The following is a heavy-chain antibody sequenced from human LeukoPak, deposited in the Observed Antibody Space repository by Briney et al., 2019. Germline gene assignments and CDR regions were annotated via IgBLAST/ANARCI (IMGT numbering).Heavy chain of an antibody. V-gene: IGHV3-48*04. CDR2: ISSSSSTI. Sequence: GGSLRLSCAASGFTFSSYSMNWVRQAPGKGLEWVSYISSSSSTIYYADSVKGRFTISRDNAKNSLYLQMNSLRAEDTAVYYCARENLVVRYDFWSGPVNWFDPWGQGTLVTVSS. D-gene: IGHD3-3*01. J-gene: IGHJ5*02. CDR3: ARENLVVRYDFWSGPVNWFDP. CDR1: GFTFSSYS.